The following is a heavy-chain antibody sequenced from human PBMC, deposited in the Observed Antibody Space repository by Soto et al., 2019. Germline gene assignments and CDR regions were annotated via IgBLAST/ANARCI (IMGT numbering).Heavy chain of an antibody. Sequence: PSETLSLTCTVSGGSISSDTHFWNWIRQPPGKRLEWIGYIYYSGSTDYNPSLNSRVTISLDTSKNQFSLTLSSVTAADSAIFYCARGSWGRYHIDYCGQGALVTVSS. D-gene: IGHD3-16*01. V-gene: IGHV4-61*01. CDR1: GGSISSDTHF. CDR2: IYYSGST. J-gene: IGHJ4*02. CDR3: ARGSWGRYHIDY.